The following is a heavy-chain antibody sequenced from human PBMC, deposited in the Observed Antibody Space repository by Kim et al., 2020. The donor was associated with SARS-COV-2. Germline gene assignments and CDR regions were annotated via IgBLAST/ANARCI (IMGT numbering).Heavy chain of an antibody. CDR1: GGSFSGYY. CDR3: ARGKRVIKSHGVWGYYYGMDV. Sequence: SETLSLTCAVYGGSFSGYYWSWIRQPPGKGLEWIGEINHSGSTNYNPSLKSRVTISVDTSKNQFSLKLSSVTAADTAVYYCARGKRVIKSHGVWGYYYGMDVWGQGTTVTVSS. J-gene: IGHJ6*02. V-gene: IGHV4-34*01. CDR2: INHSGST. D-gene: IGHD3-22*01.